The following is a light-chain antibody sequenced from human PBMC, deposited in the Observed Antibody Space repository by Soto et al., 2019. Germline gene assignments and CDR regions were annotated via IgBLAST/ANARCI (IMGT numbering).Light chain of an antibody. J-gene: IGKJ5*01. Sequence: EIVFTQSPATLSLSPGERATLSCRASQSVSSYLVWYQQKPGQAPRLLIYDASNRATGIPARFSGSGSGTDFTLTISSLDPEDCAVYYCQQRSDWPITFGQGTRLEIK. CDR1: QSVSSY. CDR3: QQRSDWPIT. V-gene: IGKV3-11*01. CDR2: DAS.